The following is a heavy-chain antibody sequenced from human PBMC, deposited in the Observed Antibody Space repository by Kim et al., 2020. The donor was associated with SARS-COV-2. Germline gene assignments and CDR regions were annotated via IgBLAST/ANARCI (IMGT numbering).Heavy chain of an antibody. CDR3: VRAASSWYRFDY. CDR2: IFYSGTT. Sequence: SETLSLTCTVSGDSISISGYYWGWIRQPPGKGLEWIGSIFYSGTTYYNPSLKSRVTISVDTSKNHFSLKLTSVTATDAAVYYCVRAASSWYRFDYWGQGALVTVSS. J-gene: IGHJ4*02. D-gene: IGHD6-13*01. CDR1: GDSISISGYY. V-gene: IGHV4-39*02.